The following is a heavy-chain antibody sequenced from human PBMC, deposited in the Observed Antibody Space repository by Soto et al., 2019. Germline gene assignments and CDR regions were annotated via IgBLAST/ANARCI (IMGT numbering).Heavy chain of an antibody. CDR1: GYTFTSYA. Sequence: ASVKVSCKASGYTFTSYAMNWMRQAPGQGLEWMGWINTNTGNPTYAQGFTGRFVFSLDTSVSTAYLQICSLKAEDTAVYYCARDVPWFHYYGMDVWGQGTTVTVSS. D-gene: IGHD3-9*01. V-gene: IGHV7-4-1*01. CDR3: ARDVPWFHYYGMDV. CDR2: INTNTGNP. J-gene: IGHJ6*02.